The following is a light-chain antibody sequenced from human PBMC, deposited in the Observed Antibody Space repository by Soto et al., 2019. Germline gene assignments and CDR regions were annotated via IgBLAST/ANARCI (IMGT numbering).Light chain of an antibody. V-gene: IGKV3-20*01. CDR2: GAS. CDR3: QQYGLSPLT. Sequence: EIVLTQSPGTLSLSPGERATLSCRASQSVSSSYLAWYQQKPGQAPRLLIYGASSRATDIPDRFSVSGSGTNCTLTIARLEPEDFAVYYCQQYGLSPLTFGGGTKVEIK. J-gene: IGKJ4*01. CDR1: QSVSSSY.